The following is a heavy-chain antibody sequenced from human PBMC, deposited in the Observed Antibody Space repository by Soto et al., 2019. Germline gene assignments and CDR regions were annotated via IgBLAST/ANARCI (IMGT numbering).Heavy chain of an antibody. J-gene: IGHJ4*02. CDR3: AKENSPMWFGELLHSYFDY. D-gene: IGHD3-10*01. CDR2: ISWNSDNI. V-gene: IGHV3-9*01. CDR1: GFTFDDYA. Sequence: EVQLVESGGGLVQPGRSLRLSCAASGFTFDDYAMHWVRQAPGKGLEWVSGISWNSDNIGYADSVKGRFTISRDKARNSLYLQMNRLRAEETSLYYCAKENSPMWFGELLHSYFDYWGQGTLVTVSS.